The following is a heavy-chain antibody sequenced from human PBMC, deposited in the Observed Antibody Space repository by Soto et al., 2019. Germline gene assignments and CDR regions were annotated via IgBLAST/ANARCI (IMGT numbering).Heavy chain of an antibody. V-gene: IGHV3-21*01. CDR1: GFTFTRYS. CDR2: ISSTTNYI. J-gene: IGHJ4*02. CDR3: ARESEDLTSNFDY. Sequence: GGSLRLSCAASGFTFTRYSMNWVRQAPGRGLEWVSSISSTTNYIYYADSMKGRFTVSRDNAKNSVYLEMNSLSAEDTALYYCARESEDLTSNFDYWGQGTLVTVSS.